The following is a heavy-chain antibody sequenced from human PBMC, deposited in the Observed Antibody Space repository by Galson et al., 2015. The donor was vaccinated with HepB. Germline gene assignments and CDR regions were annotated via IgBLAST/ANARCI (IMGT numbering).Heavy chain of an antibody. D-gene: IGHD1-26*01. CDR2: FDPEDGER. CDR1: GYSLTELS. J-gene: IGHJ4*02. CDR3: ATDPVVGAAVDY. Sequence: SVKVSCKVSGYSLTELSMFWVRQAPGKGLDWMAGFDPEDGERIYAQKFQGRVTMTEDTSTDTAYMELSSLRSEDTAVYYCATDPVVGAAVDYWGQGTLVTVSS. V-gene: IGHV1-24*01.